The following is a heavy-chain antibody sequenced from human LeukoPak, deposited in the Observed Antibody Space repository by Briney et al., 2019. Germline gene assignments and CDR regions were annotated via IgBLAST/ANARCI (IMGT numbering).Heavy chain of an antibody. CDR2: ISDSGGST. CDR1: GFTFSRYA. CDR3: AKGSAASRPYYFDY. Sequence: GGSLRLSCAASGFTFSRYAMSWVRQAPGKGLEWVSAISDSGGSTYYADSVKGRFTISRDNSENMLYLQMNSLRVEDTAVYYCAKGSAASRPYYFDYWGQGTLVTVSS. D-gene: IGHD6-25*01. V-gene: IGHV3-23*01. J-gene: IGHJ4*02.